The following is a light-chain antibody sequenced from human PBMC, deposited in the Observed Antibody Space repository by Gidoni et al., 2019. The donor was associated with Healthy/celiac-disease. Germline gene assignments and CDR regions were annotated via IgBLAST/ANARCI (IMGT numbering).Light chain of an antibody. CDR1: KSVSSSY. CDR2: GAS. J-gene: IGKJ4*01. V-gene: IGKV3-20*01. Sequence: VLTQSPGTLSLSPGERATLPCSASKSVSSSYLAWYQQKPGQAPRLLIYGASSRATGIPDRFSGSGSGKDFTLTISRREPEDFAVYYCQQYGSSPPRTFGGGTKVEIK. CDR3: QQYGSSPPRT.